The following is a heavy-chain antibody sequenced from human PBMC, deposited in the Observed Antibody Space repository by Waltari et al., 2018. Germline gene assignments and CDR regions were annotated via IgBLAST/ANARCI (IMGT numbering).Heavy chain of an antibody. CDR2: ISGYNGNT. CDR1: GYTFASYG. V-gene: IGHV1-18*01. D-gene: IGHD3-3*01. Sequence: QVQLVQSGAEVKKPGASVKVSCKASGYTFASYGITWVRQAPGQGLEWMGWISGYNGNTNYAQKLQGRVTMTTDTSTSTAYMELRSLRSDDAAVYYCARGLRHYDFWSGWENYYGMDVWGQGTTVTVSS. CDR3: ARGLRHYDFWSGWENYYGMDV. J-gene: IGHJ6*02.